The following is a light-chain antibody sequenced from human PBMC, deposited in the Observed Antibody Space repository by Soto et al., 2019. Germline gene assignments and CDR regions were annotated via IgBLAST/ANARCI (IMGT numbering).Light chain of an antibody. Sequence: MPLNQSPSTLCESVGHRVTIACRANQTIYSFLAWYQQKPGKAPKLLIYKASTLESGVPSRFSGSGSGTDFTLTISSLQPEDFATYYCQEANSFPLTFGDGTTLDIK. CDR1: QTIYSF. V-gene: IGKV1-5*03. J-gene: IGKJ2*01. CDR3: QEANSFPLT. CDR2: KAS.